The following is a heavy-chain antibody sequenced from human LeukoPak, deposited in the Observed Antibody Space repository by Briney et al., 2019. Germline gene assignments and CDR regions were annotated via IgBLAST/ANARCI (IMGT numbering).Heavy chain of an antibody. D-gene: IGHD2-15*01. CDR2: INPNSGGT. V-gene: IGHV1-2*02. CDR3: ARELQRYYYYMDV. J-gene: IGHJ6*03. Sequence: GASVKVSCKVSGYTLTELSMHWVRQAPGQGLEWMGWINPNSGGTNYAQKFQGRVTMTRDTSISTAYMELSRLRSDDTAVYYCARELQRYYYYMDVWGKGTTVTVS. CDR1: GYTLTELS.